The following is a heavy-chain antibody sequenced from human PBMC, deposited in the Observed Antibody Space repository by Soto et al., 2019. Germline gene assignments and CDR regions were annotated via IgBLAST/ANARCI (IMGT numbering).Heavy chain of an antibody. V-gene: IGHV4-31*03. D-gene: IGHD3-22*01. CDR3: ARERAPYYYDSSSARSYGMDV. CDR2: IYYSGST. J-gene: IGHJ6*02. Sequence: SETLSLTCTVSGGSISSGGYYWSWIRQHPGKGLEWIGYIYYSGSTYYNPSLKSRVTISVDTSKNQFSLKLSSVTAADTAVYYCARERAPYYYDSSSARSYGMDVWGQGTTVTVSS. CDR1: GGSISSGGYY.